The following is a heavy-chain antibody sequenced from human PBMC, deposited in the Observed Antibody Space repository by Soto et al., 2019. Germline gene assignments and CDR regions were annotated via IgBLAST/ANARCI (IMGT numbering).Heavy chain of an antibody. J-gene: IGHJ4*02. CDR1: GFTFSSYE. Sequence: GGSLRLSCAASGFTFSSYEMNWVRQAPGKGLEWVSYISSSGSTIYYADSVKGRFTISRDNAKNSLYLQMNSLRAEDTAVYYCARDSEVVVPAAIVSYFDYWGQGTLVTVSS. CDR2: ISSSGSTI. CDR3: ARDSEVVVPAAIVSYFDY. V-gene: IGHV3-48*03. D-gene: IGHD2-2*02.